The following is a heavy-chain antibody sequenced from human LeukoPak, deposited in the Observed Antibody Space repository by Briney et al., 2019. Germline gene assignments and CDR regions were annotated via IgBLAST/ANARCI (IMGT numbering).Heavy chain of an antibody. J-gene: IGHJ3*02. Sequence: ASVKVSCKASGYTFTGYYIHWVRQAPGQGLEWMGWITPNSGGTNYAQKFQGRVTMTRDMSISTAYMELSRLRSDDTAVYYCASRQPAGFDAFDIWGQGTMVTVSS. CDR1: GYTFTGYY. CDR2: ITPNSGGT. V-gene: IGHV1-2*02. CDR3: ASRQPAGFDAFDI. D-gene: IGHD6-13*01.